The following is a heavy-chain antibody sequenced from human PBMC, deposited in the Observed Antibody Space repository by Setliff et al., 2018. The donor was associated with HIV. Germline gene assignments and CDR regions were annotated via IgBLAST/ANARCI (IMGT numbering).Heavy chain of an antibody. CDR2: VYSTGSI. J-gene: IGHJ4*02. CDR3: ARDGGSSGWYFVLGYSDY. D-gene: IGHD6-19*01. Sequence: SETLSLTCTVSGGSMSRFYWTWIRQPPGKGLEWIGFVYSTGSINYSPSFRGRLTISLDTSENQFSLHLTSVTAADTAMYYCARDGGSSGWYFVLGYSDYWGPGTLVTVSS. CDR1: GGSMSRFY. V-gene: IGHV4-4*08.